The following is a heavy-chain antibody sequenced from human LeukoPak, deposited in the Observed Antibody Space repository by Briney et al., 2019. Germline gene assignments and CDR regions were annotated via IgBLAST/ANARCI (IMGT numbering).Heavy chain of an antibody. J-gene: IGHJ4*02. D-gene: IGHD2-15*01. CDR1: GFTFSSYG. CDR3: AKRSAGCSGGSCYRKSPGRWDSFDY. Sequence: LPGRSLRLSCAASGFTFSSYGMHWVRQAPDKGLEWVAVISYDGSNKYYADSVKGRFTISKDNSKNTLYLQMNSLRAEDTAVYYSAKRSAGCSGGSCYRKSPGRWDSFDYWGQGTLVTVSS. CDR2: ISYDGSNK. V-gene: IGHV3-30*18.